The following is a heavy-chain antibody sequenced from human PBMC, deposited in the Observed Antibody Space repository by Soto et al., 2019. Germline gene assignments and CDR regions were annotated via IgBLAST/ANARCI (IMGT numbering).Heavy chain of an antibody. J-gene: IGHJ4*02. D-gene: IGHD6-19*01. Sequence: EVQLLESGGGLVQPGGSLRLSCAASGFTFSSYAMSWVRQAPGKGLEWVSAISGSGGSTYYADSVKGRFTISRDNSKNPLYLKMNSVRADVKAVYCCAKDGDSSGWKMYYLDYWGQGTLVTVSS. V-gene: IGHV3-23*01. CDR1: GFTFSSYA. CDR2: ISGSGGST. CDR3: AKDGDSSGWKMYYLDY.